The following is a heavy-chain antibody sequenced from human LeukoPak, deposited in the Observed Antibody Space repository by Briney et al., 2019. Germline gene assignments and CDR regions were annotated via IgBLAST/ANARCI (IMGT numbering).Heavy chain of an antibody. CDR1: GYTFTSYD. Sequence: ASVKVSCKASGYTFTSYDINWVRQATGQGLEWMGWMNPNSGNTGYAQKFQGRVTMTRNTSISTAYMELSSLRSEDTAVYYCARSALTDHIVATIGSPHYYYGMDVWGQGTTVTVSS. CDR3: ARSALTDHIVATIGSPHYYYGMDV. V-gene: IGHV1-8*01. CDR2: MNPNSGNT. D-gene: IGHD5-12*01. J-gene: IGHJ6*02.